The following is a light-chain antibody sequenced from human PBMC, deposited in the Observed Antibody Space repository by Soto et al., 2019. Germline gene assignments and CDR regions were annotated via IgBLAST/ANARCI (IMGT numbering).Light chain of an antibody. Sequence: QSVLIQSPSASGTPGQRVTISCSGSSSNIGSNTVNWYHQVPGMAPKLLIYNSNQRPSGVPDRFSGSKSDTSASLAISGLQSEDEADYYCAAWDDSLNGPVFGGGTKLTVL. CDR2: NSN. CDR1: SSNIGSNT. CDR3: AAWDDSLNGPV. V-gene: IGLV1-44*01. J-gene: IGLJ3*02.